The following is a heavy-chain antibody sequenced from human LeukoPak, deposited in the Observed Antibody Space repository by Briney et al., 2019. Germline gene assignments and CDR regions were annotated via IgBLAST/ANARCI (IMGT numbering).Heavy chain of an antibody. CDR2: ISWNSGSI. J-gene: IGHJ6*02. Sequence: PGRSLRLSCAASGFTFDDYAMHWVRQAPGKGLEWVSGISWNSGSIGYADSVKGRFTISRDNAKNSLYLQMNSLRAEDTALYYCAKAHFSSSSGRYYYYYGMDVWGQGTLVTVSS. CDR1: GFTFDDYA. V-gene: IGHV3-9*01. D-gene: IGHD6-6*01. CDR3: AKAHFSSSSGRYYYYYGMDV.